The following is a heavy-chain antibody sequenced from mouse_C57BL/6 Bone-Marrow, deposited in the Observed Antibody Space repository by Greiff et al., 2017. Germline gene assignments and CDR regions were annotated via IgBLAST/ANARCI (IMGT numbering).Heavy chain of an antibody. J-gene: IGHJ1*03. D-gene: IGHD1-1*01. CDR3: APHYYGSSGYFDV. CDR2: IDPEDGET. V-gene: IGHV14-2*01. Sequence: VQLQQSGAELVKPGASVKLSCTASGFNIKDYYMHWVKQRTEQGLAWIGRIDPEDGETKSAPQFPGKATITADTSSNTAYLQLSSLTSEDTAVYYCAPHYYGSSGYFDVWGTGTTVTVSS. CDR1: GFNIKDYY.